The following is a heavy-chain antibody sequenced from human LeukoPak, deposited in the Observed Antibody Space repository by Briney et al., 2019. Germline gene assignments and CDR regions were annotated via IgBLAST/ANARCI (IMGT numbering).Heavy chain of an antibody. V-gene: IGHV1-2*06. CDR2: INPNSGGT. CDR3: ARAIDCSSTSCFSRVVNT. Sequence: GASVKVSCKASGYTFTGYYMHWVRQAPGQGLEWMGRINPNSGGTNYAQKFQGRVTMTRDTSISTAYMELSSLRSEDTAVYYCARAIDCSSTSCFSRVVNTWGQGTLVTVSS. CDR1: GYTFTGYY. D-gene: IGHD2-2*01. J-gene: IGHJ5*02.